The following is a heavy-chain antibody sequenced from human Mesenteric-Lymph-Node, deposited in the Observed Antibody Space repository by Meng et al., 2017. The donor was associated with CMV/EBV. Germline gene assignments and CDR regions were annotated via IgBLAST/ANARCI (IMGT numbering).Heavy chain of an antibody. D-gene: IGHD6-19*01. CDR3: ARGRGGWDFDY. Sequence: GGSLRLSCAASGFTFSSYEMNWVRQAPGKGLEWVSYISSSGSTIYYADSVKGRFTISRDNAKNSLYLQMNSLRAEDTAVYYCARGRGGWDFDYWGQGTLVTVSS. J-gene: IGHJ4*02. CDR2: ISSSGSTI. V-gene: IGHV3-48*03. CDR1: GFTFSSYE.